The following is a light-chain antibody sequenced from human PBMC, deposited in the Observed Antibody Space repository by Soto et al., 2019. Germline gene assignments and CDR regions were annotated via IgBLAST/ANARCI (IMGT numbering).Light chain of an antibody. Sequence: QSVLTQPPSASGSPGQSVTISCTGTSSDVGAYKYVSWYQQYPGKAPKLMIYEVSKRPSGVPDRFSGSKSGNTASLTVSGLQAEAEADYYCTSYVGSNIWVFGGGTKLTVL. CDR2: EVS. V-gene: IGLV2-8*01. CDR1: SSDVGAYKY. J-gene: IGLJ3*02. CDR3: TSYVGSNIWV.